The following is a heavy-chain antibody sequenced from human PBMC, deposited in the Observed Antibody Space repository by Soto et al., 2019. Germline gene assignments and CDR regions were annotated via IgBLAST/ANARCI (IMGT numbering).Heavy chain of an antibody. CDR2: ISGSGGST. D-gene: IGHD3-3*01. V-gene: IGHV3-23*01. CDR3: AKDLGFLEWFSSYGMDV. Sequence: GGSLRLSCAASGFTFSSYAMSWVRQAPGKGLEWVSAISGSGGSTYYADSVKGRFTISRDNSKNTLYLQMNSLRAEDTAVYYCAKDLGFLEWFSSYGMDVWGQGTTVTVSS. J-gene: IGHJ6*02. CDR1: GFTFSSYA.